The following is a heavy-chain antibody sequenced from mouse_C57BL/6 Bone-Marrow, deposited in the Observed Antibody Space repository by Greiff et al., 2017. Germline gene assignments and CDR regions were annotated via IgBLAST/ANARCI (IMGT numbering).Heavy chain of an antibody. Sequence: QVQLLQPGAELVKPGASVKLSCKASGYTFTSYWMHWVKQRPGQGLEWIGMIHPNSGSTNYNEKFKSKATLTVDNSSSTSYMQLSSLTSEDSAVYYCARPYYCNYLAYWGQGTLVTVSA. CDR3: ARPYYCNYLAY. CDR1: GYTFTSYW. D-gene: IGHD2-10*01. J-gene: IGHJ3*01. V-gene: IGHV1-64*01. CDR2: IHPNSGST.